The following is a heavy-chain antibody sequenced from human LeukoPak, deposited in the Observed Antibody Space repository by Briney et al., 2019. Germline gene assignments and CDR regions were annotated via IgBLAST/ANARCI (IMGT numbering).Heavy chain of an antibody. D-gene: IGHD2-2*01. Sequence: SETLSLTCTVSGGSISSSSYYWGWIRQPPGKGLEWIGSIYNSGSTHYNPSLKSRVTISVDTSKNQFSLKLSSVTAADTAVYYCARPICSRISCYHVDYFGYWGQGTLVTVSS. CDR1: GGSISSSSYY. V-gene: IGHV4-39*01. J-gene: IGHJ4*02. CDR3: ARPICSRISCYHVDYFGY. CDR2: IYNSGST.